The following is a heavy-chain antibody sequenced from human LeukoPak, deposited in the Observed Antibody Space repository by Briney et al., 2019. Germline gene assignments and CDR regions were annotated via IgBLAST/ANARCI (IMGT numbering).Heavy chain of an antibody. V-gene: IGHV4-39*01. CDR1: GGSISSSSYY. CDR3: ARNYYGSGSYPDY. D-gene: IGHD3-10*01. CDR2: IYYSGST. Sequence: PSETLSLTCTVSGGSISSSSYYWGWIRQPPGKGLEWIGSIYYSGSTYYSPSLKSRVTISVDTFKNQFSLKLSSVTAADTAVYYCARNYYGSGSYPDYWGQGTLVTVSS. J-gene: IGHJ4*02.